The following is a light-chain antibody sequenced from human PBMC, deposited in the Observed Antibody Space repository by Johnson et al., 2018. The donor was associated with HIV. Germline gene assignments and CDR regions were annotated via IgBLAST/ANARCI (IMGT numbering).Light chain of an antibody. CDR3: GTWDNSLSAYV. V-gene: IGLV1-51*02. CDR1: SSNIGNNY. Sequence: QSMLTQSPSVSAAPGQKVTISCSGSSSNIGNNYVSWYQQLPGTAPKLLIYENNKRPSGIPDRFSGSKSGPSATLGITGLQTGDEADYYCGTWDNSLSAYVFGTGTKVTVL. CDR2: ENN. J-gene: IGLJ1*01.